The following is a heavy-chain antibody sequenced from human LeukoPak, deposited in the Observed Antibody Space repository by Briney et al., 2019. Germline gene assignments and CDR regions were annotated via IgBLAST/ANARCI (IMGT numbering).Heavy chain of an antibody. J-gene: IGHJ6*03. CDR2: ISWNSGSI. D-gene: IGHD5-18*01. CDR1: GFTFSSYG. CDR3: AKGGRDSYGAYYYYYMDV. Sequence: PGGTLRLSCAASGFTFSSYGMSWVRQAPGKGLEWVSGISWNSGSIGYADSVKGRFTISRDNAKNSLYLQMNSLGAEDTALYYCAKGGRDSYGAYYYYYMDVWGKGTTVTISS. V-gene: IGHV3-9*01.